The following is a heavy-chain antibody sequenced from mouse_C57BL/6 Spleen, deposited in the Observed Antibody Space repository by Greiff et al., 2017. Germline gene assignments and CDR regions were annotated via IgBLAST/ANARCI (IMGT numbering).Heavy chain of an antibody. CDR1: GFTFTDYY. Sequence: DVKLVESGGGLVQPGGSLSLSCAASGFTFTDYYMSWVRQPPGKALEWLGFIRNKANGYTTEYSASVKGRFTISRDNSQSILYLQMNALRAEDSATYYCARSYGSSDYCDYWGQGTTLTVSS. D-gene: IGHD1-1*01. CDR3: ARSYGSSDYCDY. CDR2: IRNKANGYTT. J-gene: IGHJ2*01. V-gene: IGHV7-3*01.